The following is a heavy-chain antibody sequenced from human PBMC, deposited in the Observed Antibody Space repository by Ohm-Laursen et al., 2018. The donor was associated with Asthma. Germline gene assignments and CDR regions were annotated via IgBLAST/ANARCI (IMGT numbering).Heavy chain of an antibody. CDR1: GFIFNNDF. CDR3: ARASGGYYIDY. D-gene: IGHD1-26*01. CDR2: TSGTGSVI. V-gene: IGHV3-11*01. Sequence: SLRLSCAAPGFIFNNDFMSWIRQAPGKGLEWVSYTSGTGSVIYYADSVKGRFTLSRDNAKNSLYLQMNSLRAEDTAVYYCARASGGYYIDYWGQGTLVTVSS. J-gene: IGHJ4*02.